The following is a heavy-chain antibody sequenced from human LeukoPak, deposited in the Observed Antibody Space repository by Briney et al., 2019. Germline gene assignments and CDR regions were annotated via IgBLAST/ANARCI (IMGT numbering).Heavy chain of an antibody. J-gene: IGHJ4*02. D-gene: IGHD2-2*01. V-gene: IGHV3-66*01. CDR1: GMTFSSNY. CDR2: IYTGGST. CDR3: ARDQASSSSSPY. Sequence: GGSLRLSCAASGMTFSSNYIMWVRQPPGKGLESVSSIYTGGSTYYADAVKGRFTISRDNSKNTVNLQMNSLRAEDTAVYYCARDQASSSSSPYWGQGTLVTVSS.